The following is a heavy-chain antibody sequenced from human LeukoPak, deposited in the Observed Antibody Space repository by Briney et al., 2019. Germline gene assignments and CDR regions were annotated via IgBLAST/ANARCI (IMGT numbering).Heavy chain of an antibody. J-gene: IGHJ4*02. CDR1: AGSINTYF. V-gene: IGHV4-4*07. Sequence: SETLSLTCTVSAGSINTYFWTWVRQPAGKGLEWIGRISGSGTAFYSPSLESRVTISLDTANYQLFLRMTSVSAADTAVYYCARGTELTRTSGHYSFDYWGQGTLVSVSS. D-gene: IGHD1-7*01. CDR2: ISGSGTA. CDR3: ARGTELTRTSGHYSFDY.